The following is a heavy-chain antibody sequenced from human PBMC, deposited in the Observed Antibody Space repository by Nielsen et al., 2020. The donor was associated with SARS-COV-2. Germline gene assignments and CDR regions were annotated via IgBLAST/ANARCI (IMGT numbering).Heavy chain of an antibody. V-gene: IGHV4-39*07. Sequence: WIRQPPGKGLEWIGSMYYSGRPYYNPSLKSRLTISGDASKNQFSLKLSSVTAADTAVYYCARYGIRYFDWLLYSGQPDYYYMDVWGKGTTVTVSS. D-gene: IGHD3-9*01. CDR2: MYYSGRP. J-gene: IGHJ6*03. CDR3: ARYGIRYFDWLLYSGQPDYYYMDV.